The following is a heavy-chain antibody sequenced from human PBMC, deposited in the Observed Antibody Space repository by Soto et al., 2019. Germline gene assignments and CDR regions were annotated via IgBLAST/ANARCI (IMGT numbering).Heavy chain of an antibody. CDR2: ISSSSSST. Sequence: GGSLRLSCAASGFIFRDFYMSWIRQVPGKGLEWLSKISSSSSSTDYADSVKGRFTISRDNAKNSLYLQMSSLRAEDTAVYYCAKGKISTTTYTSFDSWGQGTLVTVSS. CDR3: AKGKISTTTYTSFDS. CDR1: GFIFRDFY. J-gene: IGHJ5*01. D-gene: IGHD1-26*01. V-gene: IGHV3-11*05.